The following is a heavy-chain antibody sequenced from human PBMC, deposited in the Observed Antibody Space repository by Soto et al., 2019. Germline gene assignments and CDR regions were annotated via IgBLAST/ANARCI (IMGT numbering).Heavy chain of an antibody. D-gene: IGHD6-13*01. CDR2: IYYSGST. CDR3: AAAKYSSSWYQGENWFDP. J-gene: IGHJ5*02. CDR1: GGSISSGDYY. V-gene: IGHV4-30-4*02. Sequence: PSETLSLTCTVSGGSISSGDYYWSWIRQHPGKGLEWIGYIYYSGSTYYNPSLKSRVTISVDTSKNQFSLKLSSVTAADTAVYYCAAAKYSSSWYQGENWFDPWGQGTLVTVSS.